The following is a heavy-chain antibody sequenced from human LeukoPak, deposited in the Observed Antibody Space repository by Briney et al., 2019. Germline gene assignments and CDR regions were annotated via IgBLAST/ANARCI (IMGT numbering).Heavy chain of an antibody. V-gene: IGHV3-74*01. J-gene: IGHJ4*02. Sequence: GGSLRLSCAASGYTFSNYWMHWVRQAPGKGLVWVSRITPDGSGVDYADSVKGRFTISRDNSKNTLYLQMNSLRAEDTAVYYCAKDTRFDSSGYYSRFDYWGQGTLVTVSS. CDR3: AKDTRFDSSGYYSRFDY. D-gene: IGHD3-22*01. CDR1: GYTFSNYW. CDR2: ITPDGSGV.